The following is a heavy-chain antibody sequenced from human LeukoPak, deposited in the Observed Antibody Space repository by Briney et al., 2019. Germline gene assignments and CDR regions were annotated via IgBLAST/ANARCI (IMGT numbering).Heavy chain of an antibody. CDR1: GFTFSSYG. D-gene: IGHD3-10*01. J-gene: IGHJ3*02. V-gene: IGHV3-30*18. CDR2: ISNDGSNK. Sequence: PGGSLRLSCVASGFTFSSYGMHWVRRAPGKGLEWVAVISNDGSNKYYADSVKGRFTISRDNSKNTLYLQMNSLRAEDTAVYYCAKGRGAFDIWCQGTMVTVSS. CDR3: AKGRGAFDI.